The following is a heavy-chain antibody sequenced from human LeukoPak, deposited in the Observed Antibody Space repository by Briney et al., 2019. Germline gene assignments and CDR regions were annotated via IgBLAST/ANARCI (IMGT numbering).Heavy chain of an antibody. D-gene: IGHD6-13*01. V-gene: IGHV4-34*01. CDR1: GGSFSGYY. Sequence: LETLSLTCAVYGGSFSGYYWSWIRQPPGKGLEWIGEINHSGSTNYNPSLKSRVTISVDTSKNQFSLKLSSVTAADTAVYYCARGRGSSSWMYFDYWGQGTLVTVSS. CDR3: ARGRGSSSWMYFDY. CDR2: INHSGST. J-gene: IGHJ4*02.